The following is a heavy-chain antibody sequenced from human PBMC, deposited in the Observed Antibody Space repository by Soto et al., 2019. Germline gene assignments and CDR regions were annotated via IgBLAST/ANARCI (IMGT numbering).Heavy chain of an antibody. V-gene: IGHV1-18*01. J-gene: IGHJ5*02. CDR2: ISAYNGNT. CDR1: GYTFTSYG. CDR3: ARDSTCLLREDWFDP. D-gene: IGHD3-16*01. Sequence: ASVKVSCKASGYTFTSYGISWVRQAPGQGLEWMGWISAYNGNTNYAQKLQGRVTMTTDTSTSTAYMELRSLRSDDTAVYYCARDSTCLLREDWFDPWGQGTLVTVSS.